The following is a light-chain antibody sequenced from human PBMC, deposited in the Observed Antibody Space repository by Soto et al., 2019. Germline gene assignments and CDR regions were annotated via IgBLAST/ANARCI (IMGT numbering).Light chain of an antibody. V-gene: IGLV2-14*01. J-gene: IGLJ2*01. CDR2: EVS. CDR1: SSDVGGYNY. Sequence: QSAPTQPASVSGSPGQSITISCTGTSSDVGGYNYVSWYQRQGKAPKLMIYEVSNRPSGISNRFSGSKSGNTASLTISGLQAEDEADYYCSSYTSSNTVVFGGGTKLTVL. CDR3: SSYTSSNTVV.